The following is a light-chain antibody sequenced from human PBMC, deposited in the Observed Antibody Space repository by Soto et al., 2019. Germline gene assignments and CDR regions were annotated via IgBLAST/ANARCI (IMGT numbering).Light chain of an antibody. J-gene: IGKJ1*01. CDR1: QSISTW. V-gene: IGKV1-5*03. Sequence: DIHMTQSPSTQSASVGDRVTITCRTSQSISTWLAWYQQEPGKAPKLLIHKASSLQSGVPSRFSGSGSGTDFTLTISSLHPDDFATYYCQQYNSYSPTFGQGTKVDIK. CDR2: KAS. CDR3: QQYNSYSPT.